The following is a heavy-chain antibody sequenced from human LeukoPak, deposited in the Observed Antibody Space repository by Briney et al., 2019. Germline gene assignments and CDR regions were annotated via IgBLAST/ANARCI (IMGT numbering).Heavy chain of an antibody. J-gene: IGHJ5*02. CDR3: ARGRGVTPGYCSGGSCYNWFDP. D-gene: IGHD2-15*01. CDR1: GGSLSGYY. V-gene: IGHV4-34*01. Sequence: SETLSLTCAVYGGSLSGYYWSWIRQPPGKGLEWIGEINHSGSTNYNPSLKSRVTISVDTSKNQFSLKLSSVTAADTAVYYCARGRGVTPGYCSGGSCYNWFDPWGQGTLVTVSS. CDR2: INHSGST.